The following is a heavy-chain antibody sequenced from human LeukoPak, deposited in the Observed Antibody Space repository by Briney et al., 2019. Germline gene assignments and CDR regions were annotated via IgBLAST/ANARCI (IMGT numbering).Heavy chain of an antibody. D-gene: IGHD4-17*01. J-gene: IGHJ4*02. V-gene: IGHV3-13*01. CDR1: GFTFSTYD. CDR3: ARAAPHPDQGDYEDYFDY. Sequence: GGSLRLSCAASGFTFSTYDMHWVRQLTGKGLEWVSAIDTAGDTYYADSMKGRFTISRENAKNSLYLQMNSMRAGDTAVYYCARAAPHPDQGDYEDYFDYWGQGTLVTVSS. CDR2: IDTAGDT.